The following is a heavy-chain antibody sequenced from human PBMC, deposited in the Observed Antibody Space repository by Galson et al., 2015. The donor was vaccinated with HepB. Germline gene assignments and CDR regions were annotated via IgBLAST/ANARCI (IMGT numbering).Heavy chain of an antibody. CDR1: GFTVSSNY. Sequence: LRLSCTASGFTVSSNYMSWVRQAPGKGLEWVSVIYSGGSTYYADSVKGRFTISRDNSKNTLYLQMNSLRAEDTAVYYCARDSRQGSGYFDYWGQGTLVTVSS. CDR3: ARDSRQGSGYFDY. CDR2: IYSGGST. D-gene: IGHD2-15*01. V-gene: IGHV3-53*01. J-gene: IGHJ4*02.